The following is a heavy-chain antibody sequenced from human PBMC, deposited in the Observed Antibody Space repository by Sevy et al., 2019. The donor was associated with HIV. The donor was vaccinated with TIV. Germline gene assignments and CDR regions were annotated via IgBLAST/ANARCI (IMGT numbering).Heavy chain of an antibody. Sequence: SETLSLTCAVYGGSFSGYYWSWIRQPPGKGLERIGEINHSGSTNYNPSLKSRVTISVDTSKNQFSLKLSSVTAADTAVYYCARASLAATAFDYWGQGTLVTVSS. V-gene: IGHV4-34*01. CDR3: ARASLAATAFDY. D-gene: IGHD2-21*02. CDR1: GGSFSGYY. J-gene: IGHJ4*02. CDR2: INHSGST.